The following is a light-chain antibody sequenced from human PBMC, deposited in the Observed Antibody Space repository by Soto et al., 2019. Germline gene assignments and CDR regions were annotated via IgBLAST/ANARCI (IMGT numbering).Light chain of an antibody. J-gene: IGKJ2*01. CDR3: QHYGSSIYT. CDR2: GTS. CDR1: QSVDSSY. V-gene: IGKV3-20*01. Sequence: ENVLTQSPGTLSLSPGERATLSCRASQSVDSSYLAWYQQKPGQAPRLLIYGTSSRATGIPDRFSGSGSGTDFTLTINKLEPEDCAVYYCQHYGSSIYTFGQGTNLEIK.